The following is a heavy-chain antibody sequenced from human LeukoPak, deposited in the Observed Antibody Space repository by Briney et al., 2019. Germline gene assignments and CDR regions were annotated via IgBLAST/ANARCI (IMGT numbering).Heavy chain of an antibody. CDR2: ITSNGDNT. CDR3: ARDRSGSADY. Sequence: GGSLRLSCAASGFTFSTYAMHWVRQAPGKGLEYVSSITSNGDNTFYANSVKGRFTISRDNSKNTLYLQMGSLRAEDMAVYYCARDRSGSADYWGQGTLITVSS. CDR1: GFTFSTYA. V-gene: IGHV3-64*01. J-gene: IGHJ4*02. D-gene: IGHD2-15*01.